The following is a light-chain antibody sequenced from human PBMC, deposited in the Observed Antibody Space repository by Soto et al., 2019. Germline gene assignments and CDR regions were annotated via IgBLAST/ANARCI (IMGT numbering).Light chain of an antibody. Sequence: EIVLTQSPGTLSLSPGERATLSCRASQSVSSSYLAWYQHKPGQAPRLLIYGASSRATGIPDRFSGSESGTDFTLTISRLEPEDFAVYYCQQYVSSPRTFGQGTKVDIK. CDR1: QSVSSSY. CDR2: GAS. J-gene: IGKJ1*01. CDR3: QQYVSSPRT. V-gene: IGKV3-20*01.